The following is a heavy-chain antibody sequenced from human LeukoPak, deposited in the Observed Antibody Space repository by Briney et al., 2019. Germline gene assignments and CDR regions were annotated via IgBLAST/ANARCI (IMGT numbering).Heavy chain of an antibody. D-gene: IGHD4-17*01. V-gene: IGHV3-33*01. J-gene: IGHJ3*02. CDR1: GFTFSHYA. Sequence: GGSLRLSCAASGFTFSHYAIHWVRQAPGKGVEWVAVIWYDGSQKFHADSVKGRFAISRDNSKNILYLQMDSLRAEDTAVYYCARDHGTVTTIRGFDIWGQGTMVTVSS. CDR3: ARDHGTVTTIRGFDI. CDR2: IWYDGSQK.